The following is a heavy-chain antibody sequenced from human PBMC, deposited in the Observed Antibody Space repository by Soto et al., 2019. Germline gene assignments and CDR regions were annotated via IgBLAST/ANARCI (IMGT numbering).Heavy chain of an antibody. Sequence: PSQTLSLTSAISGDGVSSNRAAWSWIRQSPSRGLEGQGWTYYRSKWYNDYAVSVKSRITIQPATSKNANSLQLQSVTPEDTAVYYCQSRTERYYYYGMDVWGQGNTVTVS. J-gene: IGHJ6*02. D-gene: IGHD1-1*01. CDR2: TYYRSKWYN. V-gene: IGHV6-1*01. CDR3: QSRTERYYYYGMDV. CDR1: GDGVSSNRAA.